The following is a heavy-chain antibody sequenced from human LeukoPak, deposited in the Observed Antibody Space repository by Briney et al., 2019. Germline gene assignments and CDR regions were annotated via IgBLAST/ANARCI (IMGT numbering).Heavy chain of an antibody. CDR1: GGSFSGYY. D-gene: IGHD6-13*01. J-gene: IGHJ5*02. Sequence: SETLSLTCAVYGGSFSGYYWSWIRQPPGKGLEWIGEINHSGSTNYNPSLKSRVTISVDTSKNQFPLKLSSVTAADTAVYYCARGGSSSWFNWFDPWGQGTLVTVSS. V-gene: IGHV4-34*01. CDR2: INHSGST. CDR3: ARGGSSSWFNWFDP.